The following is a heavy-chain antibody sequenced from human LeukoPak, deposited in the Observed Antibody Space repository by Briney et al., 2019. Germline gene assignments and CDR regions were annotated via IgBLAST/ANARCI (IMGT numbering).Heavy chain of an antibody. CDR3: ARDLYDYVWGSYRYYMDV. V-gene: IGHV3-48*01. Sequence: GSLRLSCAASGFTFSSYSMNWVRQAPGKGLEWVSYISSSSSTIYYADSVKGRFTISRDNAKNSLYLQMNSLRAEDTAVYYCARDLYDYVWGSYRYYMDVWGKGTTVTISS. D-gene: IGHD3-16*02. CDR2: ISSSSSTI. J-gene: IGHJ6*03. CDR1: GFTFSSYS.